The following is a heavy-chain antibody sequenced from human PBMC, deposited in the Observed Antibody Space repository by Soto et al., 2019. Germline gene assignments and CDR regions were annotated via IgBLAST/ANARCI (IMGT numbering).Heavy chain of an antibody. CDR3: ARSPPGLWYFDL. CDR2: IIPILGIA. V-gene: IGHV1-69*02. J-gene: IGHJ2*01. Sequence: SVKVSCKASGGTFSSYTISWVRQAPGQGLEWMGRIIPILGIANYAQKFQGRVTITADKSTSTAYMELSSLRSEDTAVYYCARSPPGLWYFDLWGRGTLVTVSS. CDR1: GGTFSSYT.